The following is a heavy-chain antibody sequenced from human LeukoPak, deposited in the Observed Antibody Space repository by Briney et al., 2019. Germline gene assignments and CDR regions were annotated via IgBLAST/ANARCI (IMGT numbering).Heavy chain of an antibody. Sequence: PSETLSLTCTVSGGSISSSSYYWGWIRQPPGKGLEWIGSIYYSGSTYYNPSLKSRVTISVDTSKNRFSLKLSSVTAADTAVYYCARDSHRYCSSTSCPSRDYYMDVWGKGTTVTVSS. D-gene: IGHD2-2*01. CDR2: IYYSGST. CDR3: ARDSHRYCSSTSCPSRDYYMDV. CDR1: GGSISSSSYY. V-gene: IGHV4-39*07. J-gene: IGHJ6*03.